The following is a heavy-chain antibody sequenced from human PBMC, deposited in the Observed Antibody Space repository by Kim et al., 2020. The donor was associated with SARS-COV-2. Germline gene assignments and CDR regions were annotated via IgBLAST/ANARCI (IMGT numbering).Heavy chain of an antibody. Sequence: GGSLRLSCAASGFAFSGSNIHWVRQASGKGLEWVGRISTRPKSYATAYSASVKGRFTISRDDSENTAYLQLNNLRVEDTAVYYCTSLTTSGETYWGQGTL. CDR3: TSLTTSGETY. J-gene: IGHJ4*02. D-gene: IGHD3-22*01. CDR1: GFAFSGSN. CDR2: ISTRPKSYAT. V-gene: IGHV3-73*01.